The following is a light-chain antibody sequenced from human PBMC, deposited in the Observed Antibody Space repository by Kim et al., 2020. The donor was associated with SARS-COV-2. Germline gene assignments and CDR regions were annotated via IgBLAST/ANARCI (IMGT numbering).Light chain of an antibody. CDR1: QSISSY. Sequence: AVRDRVTSTCRVSQSISSYLNWYQQKPGKAPKLLIYAASSLQSGGPSRFSGSGSGTDFTLTISSLQPEDFATYYCQQSYSTPLCTFGPGTKVDIK. V-gene: IGKV1-39*01. CDR2: AAS. J-gene: IGKJ3*01. CDR3: QQSYSTPLCT.